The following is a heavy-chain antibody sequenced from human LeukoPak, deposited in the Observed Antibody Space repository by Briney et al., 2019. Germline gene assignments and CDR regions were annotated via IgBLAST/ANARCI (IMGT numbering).Heavy chain of an antibody. CDR1: GGSISGYY. D-gene: IGHD1-26*01. Sequence: SETLSLTCTVSGGSISGYYWNWIRQPPGKGLEWVGHVYYSGSTNYNPSLKSRVTISVDTSKNHFSLKLTSVTAADTAVYYCARGSGSYVGDFDYWGQGTLVTVSS. V-gene: IGHV4-59*08. CDR2: VYYSGST. J-gene: IGHJ4*02. CDR3: ARGSGSYVGDFDY.